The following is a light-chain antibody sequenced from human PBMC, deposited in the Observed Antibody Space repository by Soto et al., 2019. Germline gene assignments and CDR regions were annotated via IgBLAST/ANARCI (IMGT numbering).Light chain of an antibody. Sequence: DIQLTQSPSSLSASVGDTVTITCRAGQSVTNYLNWYQLKPGKVPKLLIYAASALQSGVPARFVGGTSGTDFTLTSITLQPEDFATYFCQQTYTARQTVGQGTKLEI. V-gene: IGKV1-39*01. J-gene: IGKJ2*01. CDR3: QQTYTARQT. CDR1: QSVTNY. CDR2: AAS.